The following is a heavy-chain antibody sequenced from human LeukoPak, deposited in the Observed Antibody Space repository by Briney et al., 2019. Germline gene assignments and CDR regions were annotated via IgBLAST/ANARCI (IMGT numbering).Heavy chain of an antibody. J-gene: IGHJ4*02. CDR2: ICYSGST. V-gene: IGHV4-59*01. D-gene: IGHD4-17*01. Sequence: SQTLSLTCTVSGGSICSYYWSWIRQPPGKGLEWIGYICYSGSTNYNPSLKSRVTISVDTSKNQFSLKLSSVTAADTAVYYCARVIYGDYAFDYWGQGTLVTVSS. CDR1: GGSICSYY. CDR3: ARVIYGDYAFDY.